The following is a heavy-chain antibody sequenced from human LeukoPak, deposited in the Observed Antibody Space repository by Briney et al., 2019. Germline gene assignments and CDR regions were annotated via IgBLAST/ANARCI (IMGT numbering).Heavy chain of an antibody. Sequence: GGSLRLSCAASGFTFSSYWMHWVRQAPGKGLVWVSAISGSGDSTFYADSVKGRFTISRDNSKNTLYLQMNSLRAEDTAVYYCARSLGYYYDSSGPTVFDIWGQGTMVTVSS. J-gene: IGHJ3*02. V-gene: IGHV3-23*01. CDR1: GFTFSSYW. D-gene: IGHD3-22*01. CDR3: ARSLGYYYDSSGPTVFDI. CDR2: ISGSGDST.